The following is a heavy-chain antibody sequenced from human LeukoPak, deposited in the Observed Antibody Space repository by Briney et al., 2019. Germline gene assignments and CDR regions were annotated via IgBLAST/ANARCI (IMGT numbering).Heavy chain of an antibody. CDR3: AKSGGYDSSGYYYGPFDY. CDR2: ISYDGSNK. CDR1: GFTFSSYG. V-gene: IGHV3-30*18. D-gene: IGHD3-22*01. J-gene: IGHJ4*02. Sequence: GGSLRLSCAASGFTFSSYGMHWVRQAPGKGLEWVAVISYDGSNKYYADSVKGRFTISRDNSKNTLYLQMNSLRAEDTAVYYCAKSGGYDSSGYYYGPFDYWGQGTLVTVSS.